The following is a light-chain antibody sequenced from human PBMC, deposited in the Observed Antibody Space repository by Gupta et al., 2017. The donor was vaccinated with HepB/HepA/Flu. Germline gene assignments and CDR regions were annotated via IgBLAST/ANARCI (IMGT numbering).Light chain of an antibody. CDR3: QQNDRQPPFT. CDR2: SAS. J-gene: IGKJ3*01. V-gene: IGKV1-39*01. CDR1: QSIRDY. Sequence: DIQLTQSPSSLSASVGDRVTITCRASQSIRDYLNWYQQKPGQAPKLLIYSASSWQSGVPPRFSGGGCGKDLALTISGRQQEDFVAYYYQQNDRQPPFTFGHGTKVDIK.